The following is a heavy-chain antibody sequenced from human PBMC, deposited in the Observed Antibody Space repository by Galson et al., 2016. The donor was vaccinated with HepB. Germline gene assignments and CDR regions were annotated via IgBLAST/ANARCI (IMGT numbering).Heavy chain of an antibody. CDR2: ISGRSSYI. J-gene: IGHJ6*03. CDR3: ARVNPVDYYYYMDV. Sequence: SLRLSCAASTFTFSDYSMNWVRQAPGKGLEWVSFISGRSSYIYYAYSVEGRFTVSRDNAKNSLYLQMNSLRAEDTAVYYCARVNPVDYYYYMDVWGRGTTVTVS. V-gene: IGHV3-21*01. CDR1: TFTFSDYS.